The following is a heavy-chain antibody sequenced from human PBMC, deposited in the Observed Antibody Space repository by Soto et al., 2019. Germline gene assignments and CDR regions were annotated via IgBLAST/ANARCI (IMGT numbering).Heavy chain of an antibody. J-gene: IGHJ4*02. D-gene: IGHD3-10*01. CDR2: IYYSGST. CDR1: GGSISSVSYY. Sequence: ASETLSLTCTVSGGSISSVSYYWSWIRQHAGKGLEWFGYIYYSGSTYYNPSLRSRVTISRDTSKHQFCLKLSAVTAAETAVYYCARALGTMVYFDYWGQGTLVTVSS. V-gene: IGHV4-31*03. CDR3: ARALGTMVYFDY.